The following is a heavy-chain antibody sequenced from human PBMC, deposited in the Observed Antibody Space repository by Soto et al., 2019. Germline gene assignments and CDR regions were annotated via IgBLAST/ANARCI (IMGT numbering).Heavy chain of an antibody. CDR1: GFTFSSYD. V-gene: IGHV3-13*01. CDR2: IGTAGDT. D-gene: IGHD6-19*01. Sequence: GGSLRLSCAASGFTFSSYDMHWVRQATGKGLEWVSAIGTAGDTYYPGSVKGRFTISRENAKNSLYLQMNSLRAGDTAVYYCARATNSNGWLTFDYWGQGTLVTVSS. J-gene: IGHJ4*02. CDR3: ARATNSNGWLTFDY.